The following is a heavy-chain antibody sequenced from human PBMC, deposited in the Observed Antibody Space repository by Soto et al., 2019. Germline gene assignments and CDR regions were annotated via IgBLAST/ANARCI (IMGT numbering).Heavy chain of an antibody. CDR3: ARIYYDSSGYGTYAFDI. CDR2: IGTAGDT. V-gene: IGHV3-13*01. Sequence: PGGSLRLSCAASGFTFSSYDMHWVRQATGKGLEWVSAIGTAGDTYYPGSVKGRFTISRENAKNSLYLQMNSLRAEDTAVYYCARIYYDSSGYGTYAFDIWGQGTTVTVSS. D-gene: IGHD3-22*01. J-gene: IGHJ3*02. CDR1: GFTFSSYD.